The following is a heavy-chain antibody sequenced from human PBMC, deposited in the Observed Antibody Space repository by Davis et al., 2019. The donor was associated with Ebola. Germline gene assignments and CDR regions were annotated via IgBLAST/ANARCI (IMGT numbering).Heavy chain of an antibody. D-gene: IGHD2-2*01. CDR2: ISAYNGNT. CDR1: GYTFTSYG. J-gene: IGHJ4*02. Sequence: ASVKVSCKASGYTFTSYGISWVRQAPGQGLEWMGWISAYNGNTNYAQKLQGRVTMTTDTSTSTAYMELRSLRSDDTAVYYCARVWSEGGIVVVPAATTGREDYWGQGTLVTVSS. V-gene: IGHV1-18*01. CDR3: ARVWSEGGIVVVPAATTGREDY.